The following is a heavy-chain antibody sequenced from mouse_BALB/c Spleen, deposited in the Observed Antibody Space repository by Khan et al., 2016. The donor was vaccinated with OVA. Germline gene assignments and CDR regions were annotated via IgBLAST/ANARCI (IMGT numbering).Heavy chain of an antibody. D-gene: IGHD2-4*01. CDR3: TRAYDSYHFDY. J-gene: IGHJ2*01. CDR2: IYPGISDT. Sequence: EVQLQQSGTVLARPGASVKMSCKASGYSFTSYWMHWVKQRPGQGLEWIGAIYPGISDTRYNQKFKVKAKLTAVTSASTAYMELSSLTNEDSAVYFCTRAYDSYHFDYWGQGTTLTVSS. CDR1: GYSFTSYW. V-gene: IGHV1-5*01.